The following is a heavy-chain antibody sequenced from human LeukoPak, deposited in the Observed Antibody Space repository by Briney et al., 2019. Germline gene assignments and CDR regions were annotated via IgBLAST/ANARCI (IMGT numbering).Heavy chain of an antibody. CDR2: IVVGSGNT. CDR1: GFTFTSSA. Sequence: SVKVSCKASGFTFTSSAVQWVRQARGHRLEWIGWIVVGSGNTNYAQKFQERVTITRDMSTSTAYMELSSLGSEDTAVYYCAARGDTAMVTWYFDLWGRGTLVTVSS. J-gene: IGHJ2*01. D-gene: IGHD5-18*01. V-gene: IGHV1-58*01. CDR3: AARGDTAMVTWYFDL.